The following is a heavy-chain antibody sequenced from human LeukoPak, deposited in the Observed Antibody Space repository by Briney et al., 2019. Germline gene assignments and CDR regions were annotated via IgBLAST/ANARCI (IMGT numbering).Heavy chain of an antibody. Sequence: PSETLSLTCTVSGGSISSSSYYWGWIRQPPGKGLEWIGSIYYSGSTYYNPSLKSRGTVSVDTSKNQFSLKLSSVTAADTAVYYCASMYGDYAYWGQGTLVTVSS. CDR3: ASMYGDYAY. CDR1: GGSISSSSYY. J-gene: IGHJ4*02. V-gene: IGHV4-39*01. D-gene: IGHD4-17*01. CDR2: IYYSGST.